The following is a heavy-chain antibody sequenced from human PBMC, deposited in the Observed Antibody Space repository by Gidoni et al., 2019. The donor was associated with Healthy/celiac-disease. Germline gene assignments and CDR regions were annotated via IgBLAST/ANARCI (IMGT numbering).Heavy chain of an antibody. D-gene: IGHD3-9*01. V-gene: IGHV2-5*02. CDR2: IYWDDDK. J-gene: IGHJ5*02. CDR3: AHRGFGGYFDWSRGDWFDP. CDR1: GFSLSTRGVG. Sequence: QITLKESGPTLVKPTQTLTLTCTFSGFSLSTRGVGVGWIRQPPGKALEWLALIYWDDDKRYSPSLKSRLTITKDTSKNQVVLTMTNMDPVDTATYYCAHRGFGGYFDWSRGDWFDPWGQGTLVTVSS.